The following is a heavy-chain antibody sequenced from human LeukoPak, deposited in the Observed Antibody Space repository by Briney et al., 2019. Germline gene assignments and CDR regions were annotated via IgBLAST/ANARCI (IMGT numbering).Heavy chain of an antibody. CDR1: GGSISGSTYY. CDR3: ARLHSTN. J-gene: IGHJ4*02. Sequence: SETLSLTCTVSGGSISGSTYYWGWIRQPPGGGLEWIGSIYYSGSAYYNPSLKSRVTIAVDTSKNQFSLKLSSVTAADTAVYYCARLHSTNWGQGTLVTVSS. CDR2: IYYSGSA. V-gene: IGHV4-39*01.